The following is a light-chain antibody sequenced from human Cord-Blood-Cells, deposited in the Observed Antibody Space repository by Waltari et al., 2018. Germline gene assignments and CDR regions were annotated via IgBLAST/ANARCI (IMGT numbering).Light chain of an antibody. CDR1: SSDVGSYNL. V-gene: IGLV2-23*01. Sequence: QSALTQPASVSGSPGQSITISCTGTSSDVGSYNLVSWYQQPPGKDPKLMIYEGSKRPSGVSNRFSGSKSGNTASLTFSGLQAEDEADYYCCSYAGSSTYVVFGGGTKLTVL. J-gene: IGLJ2*01. CDR2: EGS. CDR3: CSYAGSSTYVV.